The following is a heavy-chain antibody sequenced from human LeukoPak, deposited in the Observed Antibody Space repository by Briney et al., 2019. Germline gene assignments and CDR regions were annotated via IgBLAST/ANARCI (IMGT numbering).Heavy chain of an antibody. CDR3: ARVGPAAMWHYYAMDV. CDR2: IYTGGST. J-gene: IGHJ6*02. V-gene: IGHV4-4*07. Sequence: SETLSLTCTVSGGSISNYYWSWIRQPAGKGLEWIGRIYTGGSTNYNPSLKSRVTMSGDTSKNQSSLELTSVTAADTAIYYCARVGPAAMWHYYAMDVWGQGTTVTVSS. CDR1: GGSISNYY. D-gene: IGHD2-2*01.